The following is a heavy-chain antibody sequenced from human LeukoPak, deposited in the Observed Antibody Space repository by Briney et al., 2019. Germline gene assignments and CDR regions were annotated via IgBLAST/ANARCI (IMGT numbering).Heavy chain of an antibody. J-gene: IGHJ6*02. CDR3: ARRQRGYCSGGSCKPLEGMDV. CDR2: IIPILGIA. V-gene: IGHV1-69*04. D-gene: IGHD2-15*01. Sequence: GASVKVSCKASGGTFSSYAISWVRQAPGQGLEWMGRIIPILGIANYAQKFQGRVTITADKSTSTAYMELSSLRSEDTAVYYCARRQRGYCSGGSCKPLEGMDVWGQGTTVTVSS. CDR1: GGTFSSYA.